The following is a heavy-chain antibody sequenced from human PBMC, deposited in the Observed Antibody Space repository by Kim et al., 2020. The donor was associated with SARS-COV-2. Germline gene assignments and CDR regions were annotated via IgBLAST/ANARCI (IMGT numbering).Heavy chain of an antibody. J-gene: IGHJ3*02. CDR3: ARDKSFSGSGDDAFDI. CDR2: IIPIFGTA. V-gene: IGHV1-69*13. Sequence: SVKVSCKASGGTFSSYAISWVRQAPGQGLEWMGGIIPIFGTANYAQKFQGRVTITADESTSTAYMELSSLRSEDTAVYYCARDKSFSGSGDDAFDIWGQGTMVTVSS. D-gene: IGHD3-10*01. CDR1: GGTFSSYA.